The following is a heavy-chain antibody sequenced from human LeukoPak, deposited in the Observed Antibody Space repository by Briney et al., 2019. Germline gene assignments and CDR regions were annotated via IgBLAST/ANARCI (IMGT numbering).Heavy chain of an antibody. D-gene: IGHD6-13*01. CDR2: IRYDSSNK. Sequence: GGSLRLSCAASGFTFSTYGMHWVRQAPGKGLEWVAFIRYDSSNKYYRDSVKGRFTISRDNSKNTLYLQMNSLRAEDTAVYYCAKGGGYSSSWYGIWGQGTMVTVSS. CDR3: AKGGGYSSSWYGI. CDR1: GFTFSTYG. V-gene: IGHV3-30*02. J-gene: IGHJ3*02.